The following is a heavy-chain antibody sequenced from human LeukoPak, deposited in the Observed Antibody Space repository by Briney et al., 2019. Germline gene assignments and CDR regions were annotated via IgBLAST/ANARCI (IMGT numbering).Heavy chain of an antibody. V-gene: IGHV3-23*01. D-gene: IGHD6-19*01. CDR3: AKFEGATIPGWFNDY. J-gene: IGHJ4*02. CDR2: INKTTYPT. Sequence: GGSLRLSCAASEFIFSDYAMGWVRQAPGKGVEGVSTINKTTYPTFYADSVKGRFTISRDNSKNTLYLQMNSLRTEDTAVYFCAKFEGATIPGWFNDYWGQGILVTVSS. CDR1: EFIFSDYA.